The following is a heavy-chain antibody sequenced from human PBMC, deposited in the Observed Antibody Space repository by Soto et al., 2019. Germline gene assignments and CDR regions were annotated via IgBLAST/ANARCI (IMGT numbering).Heavy chain of an antibody. J-gene: IGHJ4*02. D-gene: IGHD6-13*01. CDR3: ARDTVKQQLVLDY. V-gene: IGHV4-39*07. CDR1: GGSISSSSYY. Sequence: SETLSLTCTVSGGSISSSSYYWGWIRQPPGKGLEWIGSIYYSGSTYYNPSLKSRVTISVDTSKNQFSLKLSSVTAADTAVYYCARDTVKQQLVLDYWGQGTLVTVSS. CDR2: IYYSGST.